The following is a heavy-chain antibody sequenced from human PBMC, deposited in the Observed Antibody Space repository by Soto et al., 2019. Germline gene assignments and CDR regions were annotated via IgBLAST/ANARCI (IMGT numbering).Heavy chain of an antibody. J-gene: IGHJ4*02. V-gene: IGHV1-2*02. CDR2: INPNSGGT. Sequence: GASVKVSCKASGYTFTGYYMHWVRQATGQGLEWMGWINPNSGGTNYAQKFQGRVTMTRDTSISTAYMELSRLRSYDTAVYYCARDLISSGYCYGNFDYWGQGTLVTVSS. D-gene: IGHD5-18*01. CDR3: ARDLISSGYCYGNFDY. CDR1: GYTFTGYY.